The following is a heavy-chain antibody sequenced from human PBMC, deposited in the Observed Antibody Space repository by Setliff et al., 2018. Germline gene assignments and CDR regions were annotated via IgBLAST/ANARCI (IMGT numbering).Heavy chain of an antibody. Sequence: GGSLRLSCAASGFIFGSFGMYWVRQAPGKGLEWVSFIRYDGISKYYADSVKGRFTISRDDAKDSMYLQMNNLGVGDTAVYYCAVGRRDGYNYPLDYWGQGTLVTSPQ. D-gene: IGHD5-12*01. CDR3: AVGRRDGYNYPLDY. J-gene: IGHJ4*02. CDR2: IRYDGISK. V-gene: IGHV3-30*02. CDR1: GFIFGSFG.